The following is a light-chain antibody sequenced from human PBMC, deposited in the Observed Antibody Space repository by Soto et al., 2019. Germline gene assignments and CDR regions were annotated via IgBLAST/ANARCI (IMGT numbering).Light chain of an antibody. V-gene: IGKV3-11*01. CDR2: DAS. J-gene: IGKJ5*01. CDR1: QSVSSY. CDR3: QQRSNLIT. Sequence: EIVLTQSPATLSLSPGERATLSCRASQSVSSYLAWYQQKPGQAPRLLIYDASNRATGIPARFSGSGSGTDFTLTISSLESEDFAVYYCQQRSNLITVGQGTRLEIK.